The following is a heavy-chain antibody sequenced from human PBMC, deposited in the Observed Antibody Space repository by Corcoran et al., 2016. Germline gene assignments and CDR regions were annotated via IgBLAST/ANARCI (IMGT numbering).Heavy chain of an antibody. V-gene: IGHV1-2*02. CDR2: INPNSGGA. CDR3: ARETPRDGCHEVDS. CDR1: GYTFTGYY. Sequence: QVQLVQSGAEVKKPGASVKVSCQASGYTFTGYYIHWVRQAPGQGLEWMGWINPNSGGANYGQKFQGRVTMTRDTSVSTAYMELSRLPSDDTALYYCARETPRDGCHEVDSWGQGTLVTVSS. D-gene: IGHD2-2*01. J-gene: IGHJ4*02.